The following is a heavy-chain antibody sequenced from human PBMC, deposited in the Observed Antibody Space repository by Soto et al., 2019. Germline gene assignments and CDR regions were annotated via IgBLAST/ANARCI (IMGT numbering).Heavy chain of an antibody. CDR2: ISSSSSTI. CDR3: TMVHFDY. Sequence: PGGSLRLSCAASGVTFSSYVMTWFRQATEKGLEWVSYISSSSSTIYYADSVKGRFTISRDNAKNSLYLQMNSLRDEDTAVYYCTMVHFDYWGQGTLVTVSS. D-gene: IGHD3-10*01. J-gene: IGHJ4*02. CDR1: GVTFSSYV. V-gene: IGHV3-48*02.